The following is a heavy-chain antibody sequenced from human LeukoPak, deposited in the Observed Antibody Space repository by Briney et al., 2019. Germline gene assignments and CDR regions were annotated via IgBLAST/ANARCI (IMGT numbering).Heavy chain of an antibody. Sequence: SETLSLTCTVSGGSISSSSYYWGWIRQPPGKDLEWLGSIYYSGSTYYNPSLKSRVTISVDTSKNQFSLKLTSVTAADTAVYYCARDPVPYYYDSSGYPWGQGILVTVSS. CDR2: IYYSGST. J-gene: IGHJ5*02. CDR1: GGSISSSSYY. CDR3: ARDPVPYYYDSSGYP. V-gene: IGHV4-39*07. D-gene: IGHD3-22*01.